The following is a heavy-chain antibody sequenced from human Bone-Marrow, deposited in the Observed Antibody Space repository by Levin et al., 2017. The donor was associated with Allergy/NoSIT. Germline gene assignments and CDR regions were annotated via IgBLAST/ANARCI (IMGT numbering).Heavy chain of an antibody. J-gene: IGHJ4*02. D-gene: IGHD1-1*01. CDR2: MKPDGSER. Sequence: PGGSLRLSCTVSGFGIESYWMSWVRQPPGKGLEWVANMKPDGSERYYVDSVKGRFTISRDNAMNSVYLQMNSLRSDDSAVYYCASPSDTASTKTFDRWGQGTLVTVSS. CDR1: GFGIESYW. V-gene: IGHV3-7*01. CDR3: ASPSDTASTKTFDR.